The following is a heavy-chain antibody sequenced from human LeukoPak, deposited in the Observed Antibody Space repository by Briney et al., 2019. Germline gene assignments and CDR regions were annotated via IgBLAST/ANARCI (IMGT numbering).Heavy chain of an antibody. Sequence: GGSLRLSCTASGFTFADYAMNWVRQAPGQGLEWVSGISSNSGSTGYADSLKGRFTIPRNNAKNTPYMQMTSRRAEDTAWYYGAKDLVPYGDFSLFDYRRRGT. CDR3: AKDLVPYGDFSLFDY. D-gene: IGHD4-17*01. CDR1: GFTFADYA. CDR2: ISSNSGST. V-gene: IGHV3-9*01. J-gene: IGHJ4*02.